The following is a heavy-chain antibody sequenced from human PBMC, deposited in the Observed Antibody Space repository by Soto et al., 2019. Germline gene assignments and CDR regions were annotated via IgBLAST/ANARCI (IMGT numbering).Heavy chain of an antibody. D-gene: IGHD3-10*01. Sequence: ASVKVSCKASGYTFTSYGISWVRQAPVQGLEWMGWISAYNGNTNYAQKLQGRVTMTTDTSTSTAYMELRSLRSDDTAVYYCARVPRYYYGSGRPNWFDPWGQGTLVTVSS. J-gene: IGHJ5*02. CDR3: ARVPRYYYGSGRPNWFDP. CDR2: ISAYNGNT. V-gene: IGHV1-18*04. CDR1: GYTFTSYG.